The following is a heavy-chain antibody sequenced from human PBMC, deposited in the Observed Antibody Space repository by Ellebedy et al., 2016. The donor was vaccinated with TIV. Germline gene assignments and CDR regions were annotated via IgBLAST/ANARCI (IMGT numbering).Heavy chain of an antibody. CDR1: GDSVSSNSAT. D-gene: IGHD6-13*01. CDR2: TYYRSTWYN. J-gene: IGHJ6*02. CDR3: ARAAAGSHYGLDV. V-gene: IGHV6-1*01. Sequence: SETLSLTXAISGDSVSSNSATWNWIRQSPSRGLEWLGRTYYRSTWYNDYAVSVKSRITINPATSKNQFSLQLNSVTPEDTAVYYCARAAAGSHYGLDVWGQGTTVTVSS.